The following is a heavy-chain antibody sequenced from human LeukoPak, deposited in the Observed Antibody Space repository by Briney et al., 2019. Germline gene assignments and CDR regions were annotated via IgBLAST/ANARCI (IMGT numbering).Heavy chain of an antibody. CDR3: AGDVLVSGGSYYHGF. Sequence: ASEKVSCKVSGYALTELSIHWVRQAPGKGFEWMGGVDPKDGETIYAQNFQDRVTVTDDRYTDTSYMELSGLTSEDTALYYCAGDVLVSGGSYYHGFWGQGTLVTVSS. J-gene: IGHJ4*02. D-gene: IGHD3-10*01. CDR1: GYALTELS. V-gene: IGHV1-24*01. CDR2: VDPKDGET.